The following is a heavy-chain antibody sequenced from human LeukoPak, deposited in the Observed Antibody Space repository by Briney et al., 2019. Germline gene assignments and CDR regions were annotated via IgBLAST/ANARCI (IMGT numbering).Heavy chain of an antibody. J-gene: IGHJ4*02. V-gene: IGHV3-23*01. CDR1: GFTFSSYA. CDR2: ISGSGGST. Sequence: GGSLRLSCAASGFTFSSYAMSWVRQAPGKGLEWVSAISGSGGSTYYADSVKGRFTISRDNSKNTLYLHMNSLRAEDTAVYYCAKDRSRGNSRFDYWGQGTLVTVSS. CDR3: AKDRSRGNSRFDY. D-gene: IGHD4-23*01.